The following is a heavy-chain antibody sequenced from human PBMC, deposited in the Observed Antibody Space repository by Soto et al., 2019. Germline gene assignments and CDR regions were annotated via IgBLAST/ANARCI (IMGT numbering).Heavy chain of an antibody. V-gene: IGHV1-69*08. CDR3: ARDSGRPDVVPAAIAAMHV. D-gene: IGHD2-2*01. CDR2: IIPMLGIA. Sequence: QVQLVQSGAEVKKPGSSVKVSCKGSGGTFNRYTITWVRQAPGQGLEWMGRIIPMLGIARYAQNFQGRVTITANKSTNTAYMELSSLRSEDTAVYYCARDSGRPDVVPAAIAAMHVWGQGTTGTVSS. J-gene: IGHJ6*02. CDR1: GGTFNRYT.